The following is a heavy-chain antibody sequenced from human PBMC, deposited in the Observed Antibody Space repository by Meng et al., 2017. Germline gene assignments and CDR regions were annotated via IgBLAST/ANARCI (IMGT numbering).Heavy chain of an antibody. CDR1: GGTFSSYA. V-gene: IGHV1-69*01. Sequence: QGLLVESGGEVKKPGSSVKVSCKASGGTFSSYAISWVRQAPGQGLEWMGGIIPIFGTANYAQKFQGRVTITADESTSTAYMELSSLRSEDTAVYYCARDYGDYAWIAKRWFDPWGQGTLVTVSS. D-gene: IGHD4-17*01. CDR3: ARDYGDYAWIAKRWFDP. J-gene: IGHJ5*02. CDR2: IIPIFGTA.